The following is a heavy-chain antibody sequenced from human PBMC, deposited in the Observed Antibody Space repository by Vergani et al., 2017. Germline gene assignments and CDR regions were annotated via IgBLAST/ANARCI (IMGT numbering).Heavy chain of an antibody. J-gene: IGHJ4*02. CDR3: ARDHLGYVGPH. V-gene: IGHV1-18*01. CDR2: SSHSYGNT. Sequence: QVQLVQSGIEVKKPGASVTVSCKASGYTFPRYGVTWVRQAPGQGLEWMGLSSHSYGNTNYAQKIEGRVTITTNISSSAAYMELRSMKSDDTAVYYCARDHLGYVGPHWGQGTLVTVSS. D-gene: IGHD2-8*01. CDR1: GYTFPRYG.